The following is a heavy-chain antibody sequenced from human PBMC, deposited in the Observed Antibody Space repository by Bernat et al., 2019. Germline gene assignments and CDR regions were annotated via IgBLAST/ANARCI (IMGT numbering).Heavy chain of an antibody. J-gene: IGHJ6*03. CDR2: ISYDGSNK. CDR1: GFTFSSYA. CDR3: ARDAAYAAAAPWYYYYMDV. D-gene: IGHD6-13*01. V-gene: IGHV3-30-3*01. Sequence: QVQLVESGGGVVQPGRSLRLSCAASGFTFSSYAMHWVRQAPGKGLEWVAVISYDGSNKYYADSVKGRFTISRDNSKNTLYLQMNSLRAEDTAVYYCARDAAYAAAAPWYYYYMDVWGKGTTVTVSS.